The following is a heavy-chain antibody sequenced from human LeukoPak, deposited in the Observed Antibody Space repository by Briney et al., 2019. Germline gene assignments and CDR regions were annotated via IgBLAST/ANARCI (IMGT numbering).Heavy chain of an antibody. V-gene: IGHV4-59*11. Sequence: SETLSLTCTVSGGSLSSHYWSWIRQPPGKGREWIGYIYYSGTTNYNPSLKSRVTIPVDTSKNQFSLKLSSVTAADTAVYYCARGVYIAAAQYWYWGQGTLVTVSS. CDR3: ARGVYIAAAQYWY. D-gene: IGHD6-13*01. CDR2: IYYSGTT. CDR1: GGSLSSHY. J-gene: IGHJ4*02.